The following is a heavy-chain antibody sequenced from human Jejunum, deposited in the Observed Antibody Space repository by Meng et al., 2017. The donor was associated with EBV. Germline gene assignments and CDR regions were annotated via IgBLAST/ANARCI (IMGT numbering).Heavy chain of an antibody. CDR2: MHPGGST. CDR3: AKSNDYSLNS. CDR1: GDSTSSSHW. V-gene: IGHV4-4*02. D-gene: IGHD4-11*01. Sequence: QVQLQESGPGLAKPSRTLSLTCAVSGDSTSSSHWWSWVRQPPGKGLEWIGEMHPGGSTNYNPSLKSRVTISVDNSKNQFSLKLTSVTAADTAVYYCAKSNDYSLNSWGQGTLVTVSS. J-gene: IGHJ4*02.